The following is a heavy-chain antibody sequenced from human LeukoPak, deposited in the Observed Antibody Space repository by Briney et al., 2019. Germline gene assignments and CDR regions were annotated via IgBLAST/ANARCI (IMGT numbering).Heavy chain of an antibody. D-gene: IGHD2-21*01. CDR2: ISDDGSYT. V-gene: IGHV3-74*01. CDR1: GFSFSSHW. CDR3: ASFGISWRSSY. Sequence: GGSLRLSCAASGFSFSSHWVDWVRQAPGKGLVWVSRISDDGSYTSNVDSVKGRFTISRDNVNNMLYLHMNSLRAEDTAVYYCASFGISWRSSYWGQGTLVTVSS. J-gene: IGHJ4*02.